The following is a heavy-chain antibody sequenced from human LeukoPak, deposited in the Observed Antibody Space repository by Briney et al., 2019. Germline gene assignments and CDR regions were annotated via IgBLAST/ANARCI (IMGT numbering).Heavy chain of an antibody. CDR1: GFTFTSYW. J-gene: IGHJ4*02. Sequence: GGSLRLSCAASGFTFTSYWMHWVRHAPGKGLVWVSRINSDGTSTAYADSVKGRFTISRDNAKNMLYLQMNSLRVDDTAVYYCVRGAPFDYWGQGTLVGVSS. D-gene: IGHD1-26*01. V-gene: IGHV3-74*01. CDR3: VRGAPFDY. CDR2: INSDGTST.